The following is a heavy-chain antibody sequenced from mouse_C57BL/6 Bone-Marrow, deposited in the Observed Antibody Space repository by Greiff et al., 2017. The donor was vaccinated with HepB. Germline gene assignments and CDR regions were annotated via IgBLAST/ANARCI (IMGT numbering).Heavy chain of an antibody. V-gene: IGHV1-63*01. CDR3: ARSYDSSFDY. J-gene: IGHJ2*01. CDR1: GYTFTNYW. Sequence: QVQLQQSGAELVRPGPSVKMSCKASGYTFTNYWIGWAKQRPGHGLEWIGDIYPGGGYTNYNEKFKGKATLTADKSSSTAYMQFSSLTSEDSAIYYCARSYDSSFDYWGQGTTLTVSS. D-gene: IGHD2-4*01. CDR2: IYPGGGYT.